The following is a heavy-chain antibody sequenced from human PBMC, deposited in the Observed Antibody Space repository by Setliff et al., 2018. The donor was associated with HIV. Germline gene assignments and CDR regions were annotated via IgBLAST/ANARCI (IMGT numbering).Heavy chain of an antibody. Sequence: PSETLSLTCTVSGDSINGGNYYWSWIRQHPGKGLEWIGYIYYSGSTYYSPSLKSRVTISEDTSKSQFSLKMRSVTAADTAVYYCATSPAGEILGSRPFYFDYWGQGTLVTVSS. J-gene: IGHJ4*02. CDR1: GDSINGGNYY. CDR2: IYYSGST. D-gene: IGHD3-10*01. CDR3: ATSPAGEILGSRPFYFDY. V-gene: IGHV4-31*03.